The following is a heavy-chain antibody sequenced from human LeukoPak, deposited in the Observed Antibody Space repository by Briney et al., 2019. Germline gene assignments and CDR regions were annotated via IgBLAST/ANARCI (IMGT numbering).Heavy chain of an antibody. CDR3: ARGGWLRFWYFDY. Sequence: ASVKVSCKASGYTFTGYYMHWVRQAPGQGLEWMGWINPNSGGTNYAQKFQGWVTMTRDTSISTAYMELSRLRSDDTAVYYCARGGWLRFWYFDYWGQGTLATVSS. D-gene: IGHD5-12*01. J-gene: IGHJ4*02. V-gene: IGHV1-2*04. CDR1: GYTFTGYY. CDR2: INPNSGGT.